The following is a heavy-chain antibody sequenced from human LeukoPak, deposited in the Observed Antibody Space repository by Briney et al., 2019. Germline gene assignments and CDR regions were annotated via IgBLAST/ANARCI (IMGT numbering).Heavy chain of an antibody. Sequence: GGSLRLSCAASGFTFSSYWMSWVRQAPGKGLEWVANIKQDGSEKYYVVSVKGRFTISRDNAKNSLYLQMNSLRAEDTAVYYCARVQRDYDSSGYYRRYYYYMDVWGKGTTVTVSS. J-gene: IGHJ6*03. CDR3: ARVQRDYDSSGYYRRYYYYMDV. CDR1: GFTFSSYW. V-gene: IGHV3-7*01. D-gene: IGHD3-22*01. CDR2: IKQDGSEK.